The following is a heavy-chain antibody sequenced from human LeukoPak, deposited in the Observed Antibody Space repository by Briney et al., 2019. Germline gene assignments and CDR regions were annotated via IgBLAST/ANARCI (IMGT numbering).Heavy chain of an antibody. CDR1: GFTFSSYG. CDR2: ISGSGGST. Sequence: GGTLRLSCAASGFTFSSYGMSWVRQAPGKGLEWVSAISGSGGSTYYADSVKGRFTISRDNSKNTLYLQMNSLRAEDTAVYYCAKVGEYQLLLYAFDMWGQGTMVTVSS. D-gene: IGHD2-2*01. CDR3: AKVGEYQLLLYAFDM. V-gene: IGHV3-23*01. J-gene: IGHJ3*02.